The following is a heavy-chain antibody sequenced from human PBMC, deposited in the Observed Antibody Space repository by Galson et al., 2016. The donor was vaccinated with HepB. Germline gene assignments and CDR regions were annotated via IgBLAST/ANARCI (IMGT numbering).Heavy chain of an antibody. CDR2: INNGGAT. CDR1: GLTFSRYA. V-gene: IGHV3-23*01. J-gene: IGHJ4*02. D-gene: IGHD3-3*01. Sequence: SLRLSCAASGLTFSRYAMTWVRQAPGEGLEWVSTINNGGATYYGDSVKGRFIISRDNSKNTLYLQMNNLRAEDTAMYYCAKDDFWSGYSRSGLDYWGQGTLVTVFS. CDR3: AKDDFWSGYSRSGLDY.